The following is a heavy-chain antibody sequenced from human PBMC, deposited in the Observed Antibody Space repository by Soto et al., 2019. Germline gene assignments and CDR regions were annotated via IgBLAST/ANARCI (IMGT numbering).Heavy chain of an antibody. V-gene: IGHV3-53*01. CDR2: IYSGGST. Sequence: GGSLRLSCAASGFTVSSNYMSWVRQAPGKGLEWVSVIYSGGSTYYADSVKGRFTISRDNSKNTLYLQMNSLRAEDTAVYYCAGRAVTTPFPMDVWGQGTTVTVSS. CDR3: AGRAVTTPFPMDV. D-gene: IGHD4-4*01. J-gene: IGHJ6*02. CDR1: GFTVSSNY.